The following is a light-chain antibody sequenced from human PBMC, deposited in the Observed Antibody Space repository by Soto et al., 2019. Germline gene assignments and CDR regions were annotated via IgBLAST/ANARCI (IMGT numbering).Light chain of an antibody. CDR3: QQYGSSPGT. Sequence: IVFTLSPGTVALSTGERASLSCRASHSVTSSYLAWYQQKPGQAPRLLIFGASIRDTGIPDRFSGSGSGTDFTLTISRLESEDFAVYYCQQYGSSPGTFGQGTKVDI. CDR1: HSVTSSY. V-gene: IGKV3-20*01. CDR2: GAS. J-gene: IGKJ1*01.